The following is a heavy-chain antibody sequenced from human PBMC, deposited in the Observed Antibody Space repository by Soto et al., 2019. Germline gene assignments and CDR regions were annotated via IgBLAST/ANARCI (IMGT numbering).Heavy chain of an antibody. D-gene: IGHD3-22*01. CDR2: IIPIFGTA. CDR3: ARDRPYYDDSSGESWFDP. V-gene: IGHV1-69*13. Sequence: SVKVSGKASGGTFSSYAISWVRQAPGQGLEWMGGIIPIFGTANYAQKFQGRVTITADESTSTAYMELSSLSSEDTAVYYCARDRPYYDDSSGESWFDPWGQGTQVTVSS. CDR1: GGTFSSYA. J-gene: IGHJ5*02.